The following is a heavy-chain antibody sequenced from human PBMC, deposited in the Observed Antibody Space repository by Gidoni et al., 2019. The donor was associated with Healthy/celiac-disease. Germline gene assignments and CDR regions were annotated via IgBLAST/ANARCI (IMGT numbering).Heavy chain of an antibody. D-gene: IGHD3-22*01. CDR1: GFTFSSYG. V-gene: IGHV3-33*01. CDR3: ARVLAALLWGALMIVVVYWFDP. Sequence: QVQLVESGGGVVQPGRSLRLSCAASGFTFSSYGMPWVRQAPGKGLDWVAVIGYDGSNKYYADSVKGRFTISRDNSKNTLYLQMNSLRAEDTAVYYCARVLAALLWGALMIVVVYWFDPWGQGTLVTVSS. CDR2: IGYDGSNK. J-gene: IGHJ5*02.